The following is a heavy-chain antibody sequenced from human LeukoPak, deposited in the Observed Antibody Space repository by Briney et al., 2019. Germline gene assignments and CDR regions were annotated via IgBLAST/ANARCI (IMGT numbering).Heavy chain of an antibody. D-gene: IGHD1-26*01. CDR1: GGTFSSYA. CDR3: AAGGIVGATPLDY. V-gene: IGHV1-2*02. J-gene: IGHJ4*02. Sequence: GASVKVSCKASGGTFSSYAISWVRQAPGQGLEWMGWINPNSGGTNYAQKFQGRVTMTRDTSISTAYMELSRLRSDDTAVYYCAAGGIVGATPLDYWGQGTLVTVSS. CDR2: INPNSGGT.